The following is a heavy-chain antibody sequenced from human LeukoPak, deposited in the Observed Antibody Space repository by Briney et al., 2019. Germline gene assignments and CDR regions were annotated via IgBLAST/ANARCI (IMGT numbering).Heavy chain of an antibody. CDR2: ISRDGRTN. D-gene: IGHD3-22*01. J-gene: IGHJ4*02. CDR1: GFTFSSYV. V-gene: IGHV3-30*04. CDR3: ATGDDTSGPDLYYFDF. Sequence: GGSLRLSCAASGFTFSSYVMHWVRQAPGKGLEWVAVISRDGRTNYCADSVKGRFTISRGNSKNALYVQMNSLRAEDTAVYYCATGDDTSGPDLYYFDFWGQGTLVTVSS.